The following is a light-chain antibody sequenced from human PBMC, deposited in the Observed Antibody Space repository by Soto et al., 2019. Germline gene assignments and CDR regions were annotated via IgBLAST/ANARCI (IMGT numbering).Light chain of an antibody. V-gene: IGKV1-39*01. J-gene: IGKJ5*01. CDR3: QQRYNTPST. CDR1: QRISVY. Sequence: DIQATQSPSYRSASVGKKVTIICRASQRISVYLNWYQRKPGRAPKLLIYTASTLQSGVPSRFSGSGSGTYFTLTINSLQPEEFGTDYGQQRYNTPSTFGPGTRLEIK. CDR2: TAS.